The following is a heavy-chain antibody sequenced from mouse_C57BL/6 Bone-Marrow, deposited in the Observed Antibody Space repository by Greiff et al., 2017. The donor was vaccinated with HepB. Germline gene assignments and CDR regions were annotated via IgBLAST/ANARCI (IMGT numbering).Heavy chain of an antibody. J-gene: IGHJ3*01. CDR1: GYTFTSYW. D-gene: IGHD2-3*01. CDR2: IYPGSGST. CDR3: AGAGWFRGWFAY. V-gene: IGHV1-55*01. Sequence: QVQLQQPGAELVKPGASVKMSCKASGYTFTSYWITWVKQRPGQGLEWIGDIYPGSGSTNYNEKFKSKATLTVDTSSSTAYMQLSSLTSEDSAVYYCAGAGWFRGWFAYWGQGTLVTVSA.